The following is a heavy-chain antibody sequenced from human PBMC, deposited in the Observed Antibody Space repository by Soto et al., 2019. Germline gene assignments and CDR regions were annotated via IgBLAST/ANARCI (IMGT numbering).Heavy chain of an antibody. CDR1: GFSLSSTRMA. J-gene: IGHJ4*02. Sequence: QITLKESGPTLVKPTQTLTLTCTFSGFSLSSTRMAVGWIRQPPGKALEWLALIYWDDDKRYSPFLKSRLTITKDTSKNRVVLTMSNMDPVDTARYYCAHIVVAGLGYYFAYWGQGTLVTVSS. V-gene: IGHV2-5*02. D-gene: IGHD6-19*01. CDR3: AHIVVAGLGYYFAY. CDR2: IYWDDDK.